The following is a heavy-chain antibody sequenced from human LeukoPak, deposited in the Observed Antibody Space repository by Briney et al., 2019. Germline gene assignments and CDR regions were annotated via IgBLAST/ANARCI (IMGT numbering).Heavy chain of an antibody. CDR2: IKQDGSEK. J-gene: IGHJ4*02. Sequence: LGGSLRLSCAASGFTFSSYWMSWVRQAPGKGLEWVANIKQDGSEKYYVDSVKGRFTISRDNAKNSLYLQMNSLRAEDTAVYYCARDLGSGTTVTRFDYWGQGTLVTVSS. D-gene: IGHD4-17*01. CDR1: GFTFSSYW. CDR3: ARDLGSGTTVTRFDY. V-gene: IGHV3-7*01.